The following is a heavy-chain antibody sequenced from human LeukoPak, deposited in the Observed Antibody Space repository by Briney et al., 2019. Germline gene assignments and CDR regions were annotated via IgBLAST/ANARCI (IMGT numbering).Heavy chain of an antibody. J-gene: IGHJ4*02. CDR3: AKSRSAVVAPSNY. Sequence: GGSLGLSCAASGFNFSIYAMTWVRQVPGEGLEWVSAIGGSGGGTYYAASVKGRFTISRDDSKNTVSLQMNSLRAEDTAIYYCAKSRSAVVAPSNYWGQGTLVTVSP. D-gene: IGHD2-15*01. V-gene: IGHV3-23*01. CDR2: IGGSGGGT. CDR1: GFNFSIYA.